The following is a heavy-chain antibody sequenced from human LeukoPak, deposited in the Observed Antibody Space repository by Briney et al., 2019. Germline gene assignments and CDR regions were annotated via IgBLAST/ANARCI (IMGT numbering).Heavy chain of an antibody. D-gene: IGHD3-3*02. CDR2: FDPEDGEI. V-gene: IGHV1-24*01. Sequence: RASVKVSCKVSGYSLTESSMHWVRQAPGKGREWMGGFDPEDGEIIYAQKFQGRVTMTEDTSTDTAYMELSSLRSEDTAMYYCATKKSRIFGVVAWDYWGQGTLVTVSS. CDR3: ATKKSRIFGVVAWDY. CDR1: GYSLTESS. J-gene: IGHJ4*02.